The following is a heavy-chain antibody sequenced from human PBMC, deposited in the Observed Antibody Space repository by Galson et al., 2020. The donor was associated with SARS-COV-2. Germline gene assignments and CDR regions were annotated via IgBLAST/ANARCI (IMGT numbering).Heavy chain of an antibody. CDR3: ARGVSGWSFDS. CDR1: GFTFNSYT. V-gene: IGHV3-48*02. J-gene: IGHJ4*02. Sequence: GGSLRLSCAASGFTFNSYTMNWVRQAPGKGLEWVSYISSSSSTIYYAESVRGRFTISRDNARNSLFLHLNSLRDEDTAVYYCARGVSGWSFDSWGQGTLVTVPS. D-gene: IGHD6-19*01. CDR2: ISSSSSTI.